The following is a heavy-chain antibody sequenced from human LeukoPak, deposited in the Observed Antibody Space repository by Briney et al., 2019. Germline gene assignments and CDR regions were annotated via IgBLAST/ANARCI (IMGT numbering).Heavy chain of an antibody. Sequence: SETLSLTCTVSGGSISSGSYYWSWIRQPAGKGLEWIGRIYTSGSTNYNPSLKSRVTISVDTSKNQFSLKLSSVTAADTAVYYCARDRKYCSGGSCNYYYYMDVWGKGTTVTVSS. D-gene: IGHD2-15*01. CDR2: IYTSGST. CDR1: GGSISSGSYY. V-gene: IGHV4-61*02. CDR3: ARDRKYCSGGSCNYYYYMDV. J-gene: IGHJ6*03.